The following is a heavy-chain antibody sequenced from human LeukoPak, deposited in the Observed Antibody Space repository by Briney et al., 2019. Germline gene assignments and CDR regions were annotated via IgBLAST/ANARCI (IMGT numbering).Heavy chain of an antibody. CDR2: INPSGST. CDR1: GGSCSGYY. CDR3: VRGRSGESI. D-gene: IGHD3-10*01. J-gene: IGHJ4*02. Sequence: PSETLSLTCAVYGGSCSGYYSNWIRQSPGEGLEWIGEINPSGSTNYNPSLKSRVTILVDTFKNQFSLKLNSVTAADAAVYYCVRGRSGESIWGQGTLVTVSS. V-gene: IGHV4-34*01.